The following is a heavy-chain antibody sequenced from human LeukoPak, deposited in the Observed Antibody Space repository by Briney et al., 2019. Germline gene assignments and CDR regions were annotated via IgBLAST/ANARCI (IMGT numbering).Heavy chain of an antibody. D-gene: IGHD6-19*01. CDR1: GGSISGYY. J-gene: IGHJ4*02. CDR2: IYTSGST. CDR3: ARDSPGYSSGWYHFDY. Sequence: SETLSLTCTVYGGSISGYYWSWIRQPAGKGLEWIGRIYTSGSTNYNPSLKSRVTMSVDTSKNQFSLKLSSVTAADTAVYYCARDSPGYSSGWYHFDYWGQGTLVTVSS. V-gene: IGHV4-4*07.